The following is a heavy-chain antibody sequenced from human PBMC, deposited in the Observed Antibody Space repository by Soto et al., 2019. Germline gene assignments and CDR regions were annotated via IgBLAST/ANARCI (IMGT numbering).Heavy chain of an antibody. CDR2: INQDINEK. CDR3: AGGYSGYDCEERSALGLYYFMDV. V-gene: IGHV3-7*01. CDR1: GFTFSSYW. J-gene: IGHJ6*03. Sequence: EVQLVESGGGLVQPGGSLRLSCAASGFTFSSYWMSWVRQXXGXGXXXXXNINQDINEKYYIDFVKGRFTISRDNSNNSLYLQMNSLRAEDTAVYYCAGGYSGYDCEERSALGLYYFMDVWGKGTTVTVSS. D-gene: IGHD5-12*01.